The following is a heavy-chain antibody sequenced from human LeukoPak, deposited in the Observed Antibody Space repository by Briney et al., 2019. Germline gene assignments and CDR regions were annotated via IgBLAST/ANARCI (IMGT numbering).Heavy chain of an antibody. Sequence: GGSLRLSCATSGFTFSSYAMTWVRQAPGKGLKWVSAISAGGGDTYYEESVKGRFIIPRDSSKTTLYLQMNRLRAEDTARYYCARVGKTFGDYWFDSWGQGTLVTVSS. CDR3: ARVGKTFGDYWFDS. J-gene: IGHJ5*01. V-gene: IGHV3-23*01. CDR1: GFTFSSYA. CDR2: ISAGGGDT. D-gene: IGHD2-21*02.